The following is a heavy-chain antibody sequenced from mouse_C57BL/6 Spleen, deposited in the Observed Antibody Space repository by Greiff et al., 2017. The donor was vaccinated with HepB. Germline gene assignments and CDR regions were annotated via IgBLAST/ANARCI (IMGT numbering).Heavy chain of an antibody. CDR2: IWTGGGT. CDR3: ARNREGYGNPFDY. D-gene: IGHD2-1*01. J-gene: IGHJ2*01. V-gene: IGHV2-9-1*01. CDR1: GFSLTSYA. Sequence: QVQLQQSGPGLVAPSQSLSITCTVSGFSLTSYAISWVRQPPGKGLEWLGVIWTGGGTNYNSALKSRLSISKDNSKSQVFLKMNSLQTDDTARYYCARNREGYGNPFDYWGQGTTLTVSS.